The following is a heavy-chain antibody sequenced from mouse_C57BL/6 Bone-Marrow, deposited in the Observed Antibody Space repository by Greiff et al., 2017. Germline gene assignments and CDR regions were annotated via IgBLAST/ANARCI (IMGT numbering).Heavy chain of an antibody. CDR1: GYTFTSYW. D-gene: IGHD4-1*01. CDR3: ARSGKTGTFWYFDV. V-gene: IGHV1-53*01. CDR2: INPSNGGT. J-gene: IGHJ1*03. Sequence: QVQLQQPGTELVKPGASVKLSCKASGYTFTSYWMHWVKQRPGQGLEWIGNINPSNGGTNYNEKFKSKATLTVDKSSSTAYMQLSSLTSEDSAVYYCARSGKTGTFWYFDVWDTGTTVTVSS.